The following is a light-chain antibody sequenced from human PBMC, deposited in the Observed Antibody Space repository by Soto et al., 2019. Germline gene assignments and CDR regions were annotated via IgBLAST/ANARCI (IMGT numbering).Light chain of an antibody. CDR2: DAS. V-gene: IGKV1-5*01. CDR1: QRISSW. CDR3: QQYTSYGIYT. J-gene: IGKJ2*01. Sequence: DIQMTQSPSTLSASVGDRVTITCRASQRISSWLAWYQQKPGKAPKLLIYDASSLESWVPSRFRGSGSGTEFTLTISSLQPDDFATYYCQQYTSYGIYTFRQGTKLEIK.